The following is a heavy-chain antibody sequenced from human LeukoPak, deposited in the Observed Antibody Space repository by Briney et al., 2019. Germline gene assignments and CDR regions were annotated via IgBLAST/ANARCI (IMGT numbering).Heavy chain of an antibody. CDR3: SRGDDFSGDN. D-gene: IGHD3-10*01. CDR1: GYNFRTYW. J-gene: IGHJ4*02. Sequence: GGSLRLSCAASGYNFRTYWMSWVRQAPGKGREWVANIHPDGNEKYHVDSVKGRFTIFRDNAKNFLYLQMNSLRAEDPALYYCSRGDDFSGDNWGQGTLVTVSS. CDR2: IHPDGNEK. V-gene: IGHV3-7*04.